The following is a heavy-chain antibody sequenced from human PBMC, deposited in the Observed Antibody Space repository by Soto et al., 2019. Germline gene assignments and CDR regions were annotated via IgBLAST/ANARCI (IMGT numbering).Heavy chain of an antibody. CDR3: AKGGAVTTLSYYYYYGMDV. CDR2: ISGSGCST. Sequence: GGSLRLSCAASGFTFSSYAMSWVRQAPGKGLEWVSAISGSGCSTYYADSVKGRFTISRDNSKNTLYLQMNSLRAEDTAVYYCAKGGAVTTLSYYYYYGMDVWGQGTTVTVSS. D-gene: IGHD4-4*01. CDR1: GFTFSSYA. V-gene: IGHV3-23*01. J-gene: IGHJ6*02.